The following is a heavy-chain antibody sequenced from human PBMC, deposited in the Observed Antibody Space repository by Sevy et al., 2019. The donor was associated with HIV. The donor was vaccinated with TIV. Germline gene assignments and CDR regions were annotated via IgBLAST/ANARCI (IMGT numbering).Heavy chain of an antibody. CDR1: GDSVSSNSAA. V-gene: IGHV6-1*01. CDR3: ARVSCGSYCGPYFDP. Sequence: SQTLSLACAISGDSVSSNSAAWNWIRQSPSRGLEWLGRTYYRSKWYFNYAESVKSRMTINPDTSKNQFSLQLNSVTPEDTAVYYCARVSCGSYCGPYFDPLGQRILGTVSS. J-gene: IGHJ4*01. D-gene: IGHD1-26*01. CDR2: TYYRSKWYF.